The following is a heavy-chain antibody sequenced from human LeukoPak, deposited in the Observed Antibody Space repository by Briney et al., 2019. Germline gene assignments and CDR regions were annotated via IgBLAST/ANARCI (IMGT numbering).Heavy chain of an antibody. CDR3: ARDYDFWSGYYTGIWWFDP. Sequence: PGGSLRLSCTASGFTFSRYWLYWVRQAPGKGLVWVSLFNNNGISTNYADSVKGRFTISRDNAKNMLYLQMNSLRAEDTAVYYCARDYDFWSGYYTGIWWFDPWGQGTLVTVSS. D-gene: IGHD3-3*01. J-gene: IGHJ5*02. CDR2: FNNNGIST. CDR1: GFTFSRYW. V-gene: IGHV3-74*01.